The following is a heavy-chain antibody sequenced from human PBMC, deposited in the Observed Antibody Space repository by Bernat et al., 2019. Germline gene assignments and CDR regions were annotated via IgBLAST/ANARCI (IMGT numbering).Heavy chain of an antibody. Sequence: QVQLVESGGGVVQPGRSLRLSCAASGFTFSSYGMHWVRQAPGKGLGWVAVISYDGSNKYYADSVKGRFTISRDNSKNTLYLQMNSLRAEDTAVYYCAKEQDYYDSSGYYIYYYYGMDVWGQGTTVTVSS. CDR2: ISYDGSNK. V-gene: IGHV3-30*18. CDR3: AKEQDYYDSSGYYIYYYYGMDV. CDR1: GFTFSSYG. J-gene: IGHJ6*02. D-gene: IGHD3-22*01.